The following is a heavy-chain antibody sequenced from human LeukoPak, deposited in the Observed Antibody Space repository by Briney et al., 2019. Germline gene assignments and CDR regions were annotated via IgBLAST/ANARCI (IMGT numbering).Heavy chain of an antibody. J-gene: IGHJ4*02. CDR3: AKDITWQLVPDY. D-gene: IGHD6-6*01. CDR1: GFTFDDYA. Sequence: GGSLRLSCAASGFTFDDYAMHWARQAPGKGLEWVSLISGDGGSTYYADSVKGRFTISRDNSKNSLYLQMNSLRTEDTALYYCAKDITWQLVPDYWGQGTLVTVSS. V-gene: IGHV3-43*02. CDR2: ISGDGGST.